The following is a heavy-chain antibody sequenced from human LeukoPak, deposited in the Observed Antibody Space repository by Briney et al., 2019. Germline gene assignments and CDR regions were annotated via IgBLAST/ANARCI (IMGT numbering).Heavy chain of an antibody. Sequence: GGSLRLSYAAPGFTFSSYGMHWVRQAPGKGLEWVAFIRYDGSNKYYADSVKGRFTISRDNSKNTLYLQMNSLRPEDTAVYYCAKDSKRWKTYYYEAGSYYFDYWGQGTRVTVSS. J-gene: IGHJ4*02. D-gene: IGHD3-10*01. CDR3: AKDSKRWKTYYYEAGSYYFDY. V-gene: IGHV3-30*02. CDR1: GFTFSSYG. CDR2: IRYDGSNK.